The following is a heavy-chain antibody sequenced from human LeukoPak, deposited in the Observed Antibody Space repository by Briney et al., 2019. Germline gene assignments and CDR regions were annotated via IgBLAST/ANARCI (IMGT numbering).Heavy chain of an antibody. CDR1: GGSISSSSYY. CDR2: IYYSGST. CDR3: ARHGPRYSSSWYLVY. J-gene: IGHJ4*02. D-gene: IGHD6-13*01. Sequence: SETLSLTCTVSGGSISSSSYYWGWIRQPPGKGLEWIGSIYYSGSTHYNPSLKSRVTISVDTSKNQFSLKLSSVTAADTAVYYCARHGPRYSSSWYLVYWGQGTLVTVSS. V-gene: IGHV4-39*01.